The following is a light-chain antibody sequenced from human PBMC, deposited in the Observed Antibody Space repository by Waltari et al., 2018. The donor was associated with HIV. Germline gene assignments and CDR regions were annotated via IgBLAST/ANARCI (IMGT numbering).Light chain of an antibody. CDR3: CSYVSEIVPCV. Sequence: QTALTQPPSVSGSPGQSITISCTGTSSDVGASNIVYWYQQHPGKAPRLIIYDVSERPAGVSNRFTGSKSGNTASLTISGLQAEDEADYYCCSYVSEIVPCVFGGGTKLTVL. J-gene: IGLJ3*02. V-gene: IGLV2-23*02. CDR1: SSDVGASNI. CDR2: DVS.